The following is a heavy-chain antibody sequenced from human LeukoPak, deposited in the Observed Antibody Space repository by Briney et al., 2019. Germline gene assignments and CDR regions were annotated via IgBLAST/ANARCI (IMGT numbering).Heavy chain of an antibody. D-gene: IGHD3-9*01. CDR2: IHSDGNT. J-gene: IGHJ4*02. V-gene: IGHV3-53*01. CDR1: VFNVITKS. CDR3: VSHSDPLTSYSFDY. Sequence: GESLRLSCAASVFNVITKSMSWVRQAPGKGLEWVSIIHSDGNTCYADSVKGRFTISRDTSKNTVSLQMNSLGAEDAAVYYCVSHSDPLTSYSFDYWGQGTLVTVSS.